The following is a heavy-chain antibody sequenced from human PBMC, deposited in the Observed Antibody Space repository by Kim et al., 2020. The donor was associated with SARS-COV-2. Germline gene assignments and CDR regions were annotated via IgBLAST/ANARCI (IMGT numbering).Heavy chain of an antibody. Sequence: GESLKISCKGSGYSFTSYWIGWVRQMPGKGLEWMGIIYPGDSDTRYSPSFQGQVTISADKSISTAYLQWSSLKASDTAMYYCARLYSGITIFGVVIAQYDYWGQGTLVTASS. V-gene: IGHV5-51*01. CDR1: GYSFTSYW. CDR3: ARLYSGITIFGVVIAQYDY. D-gene: IGHD3-3*01. J-gene: IGHJ4*02. CDR2: IYPGDSDT.